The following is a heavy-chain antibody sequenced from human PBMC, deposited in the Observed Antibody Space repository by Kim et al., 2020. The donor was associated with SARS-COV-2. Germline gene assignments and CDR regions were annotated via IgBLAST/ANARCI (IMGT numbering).Heavy chain of an antibody. Sequence: KGRFTISRDNAKNSLYMQMNSLRAEDTAVYYCARDAVDYYDSSGYFAFDIWGQGTMVTVSS. J-gene: IGHJ3*02. D-gene: IGHD3-22*01. V-gene: IGHV3-11*06. CDR3: ARDAVDYYDSSGYFAFDI.